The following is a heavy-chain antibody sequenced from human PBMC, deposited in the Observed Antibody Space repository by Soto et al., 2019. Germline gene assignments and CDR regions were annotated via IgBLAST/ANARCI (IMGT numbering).Heavy chain of an antibody. J-gene: IGHJ6*02. V-gene: IGHV2-70*01. CDR2: IDWDDDK. D-gene: IGHD3-10*01. CDR3: ARSVLWFGEADYYGMDV. Sequence: ESGPTLVNPTQTLTLTCTFSGFSLRTSGMCVSWIRQPPGKALEWLALIDWDDDKYYSTSLKTRLTISKDTSKNQVVLTMTNMDPVDTATYYCARSVLWFGEADYYGMDVWGQGTTVTVSS. CDR1: GFSLRTSGMC.